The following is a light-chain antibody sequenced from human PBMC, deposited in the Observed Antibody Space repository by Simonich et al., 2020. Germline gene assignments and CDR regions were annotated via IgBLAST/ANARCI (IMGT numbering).Light chain of an antibody. V-gene: IGKV4-1*01. Sequence: DIVMTQSPDSLAVSLGERATINCKSSQSVLYSSNNKNYLACYQQKPGQPPKLLIYWASTRESGVPDRFSGSGSGTEFTLTISSLQAAAVAVYYCQQYYSTPLTFGGGTKVEIK. J-gene: IGKJ4*01. CDR1: QSVLYSSNNKNY. CDR2: WAS. CDR3: QQYYSTPLT.